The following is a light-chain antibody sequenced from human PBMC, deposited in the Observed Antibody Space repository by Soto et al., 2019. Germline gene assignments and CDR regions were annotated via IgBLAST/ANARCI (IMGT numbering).Light chain of an antibody. CDR3: AAWDDSLNALV. J-gene: IGLJ3*02. V-gene: IGLV1-36*01. CDR2: YDD. Sequence: QSVLTQPPSVSEAPRRRAPTSCLGNGFNIGKKPVNWYQQVPGKAPKLLISYDDLKPSGVSDRFSGSRSGTSAYLAISGLQSEDEADYYCAAWDDSLNALVFGGGTKLTVL. CDR1: GFNIGKKP.